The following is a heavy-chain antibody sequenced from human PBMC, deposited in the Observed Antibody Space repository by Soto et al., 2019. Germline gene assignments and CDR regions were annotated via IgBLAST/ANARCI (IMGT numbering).Heavy chain of an antibody. CDR1: GGSITSSSYY. J-gene: IGHJ4*02. D-gene: IGHD2-15*01. Sequence: SETLSLTCTASGGSITSSSYYWGWIRQPPEKGLEWIGSIYYSGSTYYNPSLKNQATISVDTSKNQFSLKLSPETAADTAAYYCARHTPAISISDHWGQGTLVTVSS. CDR3: ARHTPAISISDH. V-gene: IGHV4-39*01. CDR2: IYYSGST.